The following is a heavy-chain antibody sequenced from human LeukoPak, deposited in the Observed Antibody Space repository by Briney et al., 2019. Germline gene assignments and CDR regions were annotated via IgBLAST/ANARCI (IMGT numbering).Heavy chain of an antibody. V-gene: IGHV3-30*03. CDR3: ATRPG. CDR1: GFTFSSYG. D-gene: IGHD6-6*01. Sequence: GGSLRLSCAASGFTFSSYGMHWVRQAPGKGLEWVAVISYDGSNKYYADSVKGRFTISRDNADNSLSLQMSSLRVEDTAVYYCATRPGWGQGTLVTVSS. J-gene: IGHJ4*02. CDR2: ISYDGSNK.